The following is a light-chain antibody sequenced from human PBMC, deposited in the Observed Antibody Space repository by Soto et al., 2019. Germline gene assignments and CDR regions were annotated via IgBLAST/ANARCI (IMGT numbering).Light chain of an antibody. Sequence: QSALTQPASVSGSRGQSISISCPGSSSDVGGYKYVSWYQQHPGKAPRLMIYEVSNRPSGVSNRFSGSKSGNTASLTISGLQAEDEADYYCSSYASSGTVVFGGGTKLTVL. CDR2: EVS. CDR1: SSDVGGYKY. CDR3: SSYASSGTVV. J-gene: IGLJ2*01. V-gene: IGLV2-14*01.